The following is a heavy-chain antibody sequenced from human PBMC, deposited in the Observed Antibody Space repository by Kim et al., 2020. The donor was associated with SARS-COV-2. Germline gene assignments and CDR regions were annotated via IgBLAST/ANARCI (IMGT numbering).Heavy chain of an antibody. V-gene: IGHV1-18*04. CDR1: GYTFTSYG. CDR2: ISAYNGNT. J-gene: IGHJ4*02. D-gene: IGHD3-10*01. CDR3: ARVDKRVLWFGEPDY. Sequence: ASVKVSCKASGYTFTSYGISWVRQAPGQGLEWMGWISAYNGNTNYAQKLQGRVTMTTDTSTSTAYMELRSLRSDDTAVYYCARVDKRVLWFGEPDYWGQGTLVTVSS.